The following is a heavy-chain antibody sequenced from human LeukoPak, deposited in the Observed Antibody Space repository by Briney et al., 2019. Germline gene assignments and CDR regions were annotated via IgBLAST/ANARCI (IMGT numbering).Heavy chain of an antibody. CDR1: GGSISSGGYS. D-gene: IGHD1-26*01. Sequence: SETLSLTCAVSGGSISSGGYSWSWIRQPPGKGLEWIGYIYHSGSTYYNPSLKSRVTTSVDRSKNQFSLKLSSVTAADTAVYYCARVGADLDYWGQGTLVTVSS. CDR2: IYHSGST. CDR3: ARVGADLDY. J-gene: IGHJ4*02. V-gene: IGHV4-30-2*01.